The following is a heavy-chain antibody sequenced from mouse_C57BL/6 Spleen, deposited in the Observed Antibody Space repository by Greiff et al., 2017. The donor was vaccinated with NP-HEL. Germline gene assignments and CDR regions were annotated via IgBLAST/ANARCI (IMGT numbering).Heavy chain of an antibody. D-gene: IGHD1-1*01. CDR2: IDPETGGT. J-gene: IGHJ2*01. CDR1: GYTFTDYE. V-gene: IGHV1-15*01. Sequence: QVQLQQSGAELVRPGASVTLSCKASGYTFTDYEMHWVKQTPVHGLEWIGAIDPETGGTAYNQKFKGKAILTADKSSSTAYMELRSLTSEDSAVYYCTRVGHYYGYYFDYWGQGTTLTVSS. CDR3: TRVGHYYGYYFDY.